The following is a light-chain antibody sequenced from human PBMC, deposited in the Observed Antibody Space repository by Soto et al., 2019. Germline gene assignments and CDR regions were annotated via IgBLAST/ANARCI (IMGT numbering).Light chain of an antibody. Sequence: DIVMTQSPLSLPVTPEEPASISCRSSQSLLHSNGYNYLDWYLQKPGQSPQLLIYLGSNRASGVPDRFSGSGSGTDFTLKISRVEAEDVGLYYCMQALQTPLYTFGQGTKLEIK. CDR2: LGS. V-gene: IGKV2-28*01. J-gene: IGKJ2*01. CDR3: MQALQTPLYT. CDR1: QSLLHSNGYNY.